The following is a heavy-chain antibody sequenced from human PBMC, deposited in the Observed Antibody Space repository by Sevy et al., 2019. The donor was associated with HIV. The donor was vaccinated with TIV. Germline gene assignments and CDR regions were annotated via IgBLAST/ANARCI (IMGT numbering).Heavy chain of an antibody. V-gene: IGHV3-48*02. Sequence: GGSLRLSCKASGFTFSTYSMHWVRQAPGKGLEWVSSISRTSTTTYYPDSAKGRFTISRDNAKNSLYLQMNSLRDEDTAVYYCAREAYYYDSREENWFDPWGQGTLVTVSS. CDR1: GFTFSTYS. J-gene: IGHJ5*02. D-gene: IGHD3-22*01. CDR2: ISRTSTTT. CDR3: AREAYYYDSREENWFDP.